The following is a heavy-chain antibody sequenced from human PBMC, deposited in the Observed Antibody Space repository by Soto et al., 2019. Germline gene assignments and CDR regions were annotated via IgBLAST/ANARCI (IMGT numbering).Heavy chain of an antibody. CDR1: GGSFSGYY. V-gene: IGHV4-34*01. D-gene: IGHD3-10*02. CDR2: INHSGST. CDR3: ARGVRGVIITPFL. Sequence: SETLSLTCAVYGGSFSGYYWSWIRQPPGKGLEWIGEINHSGSTNYNPSLKSRVTISVDTSKNQFSLKLSSVTAADTAVYYCARGVRGVIITPFLWGQGTLVTVSS. J-gene: IGHJ4*02.